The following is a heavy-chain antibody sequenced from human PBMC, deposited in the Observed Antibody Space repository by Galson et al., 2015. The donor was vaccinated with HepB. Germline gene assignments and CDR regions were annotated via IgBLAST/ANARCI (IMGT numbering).Heavy chain of an antibody. D-gene: IGHD2-2*01. V-gene: IGHV1-46*01. Sequence: SAKVSCKASGKTFTTLYKHWVRQAAGQGLERMGIISPSGGNTNYAQRLQDRLTMTWDASTTTAYMELTGLRSDDTAVYYCARHRSQYCSSPVCYAPHFDYWGQGTLVTVSS. CDR3: ARHRSQYCSSPVCYAPHFDY. J-gene: IGHJ4*02. CDR1: GKTFTTLY. CDR2: ISPSGGNT.